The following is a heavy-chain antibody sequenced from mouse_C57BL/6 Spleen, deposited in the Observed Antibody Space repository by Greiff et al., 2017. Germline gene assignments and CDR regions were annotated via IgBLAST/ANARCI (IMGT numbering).Heavy chain of an antibody. V-gene: IGHV1-61*01. CDR1: GYTFTSYW. Sequence: QVQLQQPGAELVRPGSSVKLSCKASGYTFTSYWMDWVKQRPGQGLEWIGNIYPSDSETHYNQKFKDKATLTVDKSSSTAYMQLSSLTSADAAVYYCARGDDGYYYFDYWGQGTTLTVSS. CDR2: IYPSDSET. D-gene: IGHD2-3*01. CDR3: ARGDDGYYYFDY. J-gene: IGHJ2*01.